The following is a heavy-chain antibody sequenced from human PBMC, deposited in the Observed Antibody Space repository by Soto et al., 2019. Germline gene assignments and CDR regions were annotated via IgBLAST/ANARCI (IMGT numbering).Heavy chain of an antibody. Sequence: QVQLVQSGAEVQKPGASVKVSCKASGYTFSNYDIHWVRQPTGQGLEWVGCMSPYSANPGYAPKFQGRVTMTRDTSISTAYMELSSLRSEDTAVYYCARGLYYNGMDVWGQGTTVTVSS. CDR1: GYTFSNYD. CDR3: ARGLYYNGMDV. CDR2: MSPYSANP. J-gene: IGHJ6*02. V-gene: IGHV1-8*01.